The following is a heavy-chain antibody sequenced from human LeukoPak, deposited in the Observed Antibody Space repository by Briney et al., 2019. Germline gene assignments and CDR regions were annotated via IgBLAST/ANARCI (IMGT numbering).Heavy chain of an antibody. CDR3: ARQVGARGYFDL. Sequence: ETLCLTCTVSGDSISLYYGSWIRQPPGKGLEWIGYMYYSGITNYNPSLKSRVTISVDTSKNQFSLKLSSVTAADTAVYYCARQVGARGYFDLWGPGNLGSVSS. CDR2: MYYSGIT. V-gene: IGHV4-59*08. CDR1: GDSISLYY. J-gene: IGHJ2*01. D-gene: IGHD1-26*01.